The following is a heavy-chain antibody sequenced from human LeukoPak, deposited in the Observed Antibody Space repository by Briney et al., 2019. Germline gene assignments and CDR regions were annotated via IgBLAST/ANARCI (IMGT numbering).Heavy chain of an antibody. D-gene: IGHD5-24*01. CDR2: INRNADST. CDR3: ARDHKGGDGADAFDI. J-gene: IGHJ3*02. Sequence: GGSLRLSCAASGFTFDDCGMSWVRQGPGKGLEWVSAINRNADSTGYADSVKGRFTISRDNAKNSLYLQMNSLRAEDTALYYCARDHKGGDGADAFDIWGHGTMVTVSS. CDR1: GFTFDDCG. V-gene: IGHV3-20*04.